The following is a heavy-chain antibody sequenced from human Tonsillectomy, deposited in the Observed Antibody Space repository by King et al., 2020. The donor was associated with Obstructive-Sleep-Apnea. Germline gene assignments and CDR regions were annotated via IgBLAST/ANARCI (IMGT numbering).Heavy chain of an antibody. Sequence: QFTLKESGPTLVKPTQTLTLTCTFSGFSLTTREVGVAWIRQPPGKALEWLALIYLDDDKRYSPSLKSRLTITKDTSKHQVVLTMTHMDPVDTATYYCAHRPRRTYYFDYWGQGTLVTVSS. CDR2: IYLDDDK. J-gene: IGHJ4*02. D-gene: IGHD1-7*01. CDR3: AHRPRRTYYFDY. CDR1: GFSLTTREVG. V-gene: IGHV2-5*02.